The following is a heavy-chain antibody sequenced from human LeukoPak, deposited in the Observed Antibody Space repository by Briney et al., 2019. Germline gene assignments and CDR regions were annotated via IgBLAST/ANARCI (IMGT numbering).Heavy chain of an antibody. CDR3: ARPVLRYFDWLPNGMDV. CDR2: IYYSGST. CDR1: GGSISSSSYY. V-gene: IGHV4-39*01. J-gene: IGHJ6*02. Sequence: SETLSLTCTVSGGSISSSSYYWGWIRQPPGKGLEWIGSIYYSGSTYYNPSLKSRVTISADTSKNQFSLKLSSVTAADTAVYYCARPVLRYFDWLPNGMDVWGQGTTVTVSS. D-gene: IGHD3-9*01.